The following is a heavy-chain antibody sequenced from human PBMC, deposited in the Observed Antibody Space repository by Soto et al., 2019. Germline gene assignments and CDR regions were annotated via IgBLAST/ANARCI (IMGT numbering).Heavy chain of an antibody. D-gene: IGHD1-1*01. CDR3: AKPHTGNVDFHI. V-gene: IGHV3-7*01. CDR2: INPDGSTK. CDR1: GFTFSSYW. Sequence: EVQLVESGGGLVQPGVSLRLSCAASGFTFSSYWMTWVRQVPGKGLEWVAYINPDGSTKSYASSVKGRFTLSRDNANNSLYLQMDSLRAEDTAVYYFAKPHTGNVDFHIWGQGTMVTVSS. J-gene: IGHJ3*02.